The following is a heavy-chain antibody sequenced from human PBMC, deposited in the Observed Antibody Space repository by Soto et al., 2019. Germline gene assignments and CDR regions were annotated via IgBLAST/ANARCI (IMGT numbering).Heavy chain of an antibody. CDR1: GYTFTSYD. D-gene: IGHD2-15*01. CDR3: ARVGGTYCSGGSCYYYYYGMDV. CDR2: MNPNSGNT. Sequence: ASVKVSCKASGYTFTSYDINWGRQATGQGLEWMGWMNPNSGNTGYAQKFQGRVTMTRNTSISTAYMELSSLRSEDTAVYYCARVGGTYCSGGSCYYYYYGMDVWGQGTTVTVSS. J-gene: IGHJ6*02. V-gene: IGHV1-8*01.